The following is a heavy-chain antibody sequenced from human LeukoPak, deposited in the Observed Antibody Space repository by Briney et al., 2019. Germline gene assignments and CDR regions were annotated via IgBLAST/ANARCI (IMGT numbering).Heavy chain of an antibody. CDR2: IRTSFNN. Sequence: SETLSLTCSVSDGSMTNYYWSWIRQPAGKGLEWIGRIRTSFNNHYNPSLARRVSMSVDTYKRQLSLELSSMPAADTAVYYCARLATYYYGSMTYYFFEHWGQGILVTVSS. V-gene: IGHV4-4*07. D-gene: IGHD3-10*01. CDR3: ARLATYYYGSMTYYFFEH. J-gene: IGHJ4*02. CDR1: DGSMTNYY.